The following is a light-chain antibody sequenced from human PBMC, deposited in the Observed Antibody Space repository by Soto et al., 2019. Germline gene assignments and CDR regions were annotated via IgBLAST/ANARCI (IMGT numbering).Light chain of an antibody. CDR2: AAF. J-gene: IGKJ5*01. Sequence: DIQMTQSPSSVSASVGDRVTISCRASEDINSRLAWYQQKPGNAPKLLIYAAFILQSGVPSRFSGYGSGTDFTLSISSLQPEDVATYYCQQADSFPITFGQGTRLEIK. CDR1: EDINSR. CDR3: QQADSFPIT. V-gene: IGKV1-12*01.